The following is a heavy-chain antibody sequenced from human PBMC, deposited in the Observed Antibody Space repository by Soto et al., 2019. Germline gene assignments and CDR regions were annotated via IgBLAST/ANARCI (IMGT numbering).Heavy chain of an antibody. Sequence: QVQLVESGGGEVQPGRSLRLSCAASGFTFSSYGMHWVRQAPGKGLEWVAVISYDGSNKYYADSVKGRFTISRDNSKNTLYLQMNSLRAEDTAVYYCARWTHGMDVWGKGTTVTVSS. CDR3: ARWTHGMDV. CDR1: GFTFSSYG. V-gene: IGHV3-30*03. J-gene: IGHJ6*04. CDR2: ISYDGSNK.